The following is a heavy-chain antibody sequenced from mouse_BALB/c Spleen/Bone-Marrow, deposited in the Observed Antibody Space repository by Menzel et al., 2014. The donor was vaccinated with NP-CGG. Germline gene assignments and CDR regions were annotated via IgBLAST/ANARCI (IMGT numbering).Heavy chain of an antibody. V-gene: IGHV1-9*01. CDR2: ILPGSGST. D-gene: IGHD1-1*01. Sequence: VKLVESGAELMKPGASVKISCKATGYTFSSYWIEWVKQRPGHGLEWIGEILPGSGSTNYNEKFKSKATFTADTSSNTAYMQLSSLTSEDSAVYYCAREDGLWYFDVWGAGTTVTVSS. J-gene: IGHJ1*01. CDR1: GYTFSSYW. CDR3: AREDGLWYFDV.